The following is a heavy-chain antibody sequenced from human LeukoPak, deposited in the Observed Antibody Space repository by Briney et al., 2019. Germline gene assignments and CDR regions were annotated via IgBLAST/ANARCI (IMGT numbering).Heavy chain of an antibody. CDR2: IYYSGST. Sequence: SETLSLTCTVSGGSISSSSYYWGWIRQPPGKGLEWIGSIYYSGSTNYNPSLKSRVTISVDTSKNQFSLKLSSVTAADTAVYYCASGGTYYYDSSGYYHDAFDIWGQGTMVTVSS. V-gene: IGHV4-39*07. CDR3: ASGGTYYYDSSGYYHDAFDI. D-gene: IGHD3-22*01. J-gene: IGHJ3*02. CDR1: GGSISSSSYY.